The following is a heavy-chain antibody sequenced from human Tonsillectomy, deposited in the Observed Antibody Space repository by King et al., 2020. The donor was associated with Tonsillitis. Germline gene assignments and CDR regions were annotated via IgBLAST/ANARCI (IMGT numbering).Heavy chain of an antibody. CDR1: GFTFRNYG. D-gene: IGHD1-1*01. Sequence: VQLVESGGGLVQPGGSLRLSCAASGFTFRNYGMHWVRQAPGTGLEWVAFIRFDGSNKYYVDSVKGRFTISRDQSKNTLYLQMNSLRAEDTAVYYCARVTGHVVDYGMHVGRQGTTVIVSS. V-gene: IGHV3-30*02. CDR3: ARVTGHVVDYGMHV. J-gene: IGHJ6*02. CDR2: IRFDGSNK.